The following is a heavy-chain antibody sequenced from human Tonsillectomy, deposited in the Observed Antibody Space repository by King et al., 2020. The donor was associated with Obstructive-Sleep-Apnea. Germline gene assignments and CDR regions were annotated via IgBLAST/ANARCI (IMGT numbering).Heavy chain of an antibody. V-gene: IGHV1-2*04. Sequence: CKASGYTFTGYSMQWVRQAPGQGLEWMGWINPNSGGTKYAQKFQGWVTMTRDMSISTAFMELSRLRSDDTAVYYCARAKDYYDSSGYSQYGMDVWGQGTTVTVSS. J-gene: IGHJ6*01. CDR2: INPNSGGT. CDR1: GYTFTGYS. D-gene: IGHD3-22*01. CDR3: ARAKDYYDSSGYSQYGMDV.